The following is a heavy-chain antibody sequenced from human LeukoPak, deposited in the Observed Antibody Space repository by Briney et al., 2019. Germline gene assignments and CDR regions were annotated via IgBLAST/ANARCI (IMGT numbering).Heavy chain of an antibody. CDR2: IYSSETT. CDR1: GASISSDY. Sequence: SETLSLTCSVSGASISSDYWSWIRQPPGKGLEWIGNIYSSETTKYNPSLRTRATISRDTSKNQYSLKLSSLTAADPAVYYCARHFPYCGSDCPYYYMDVWGKGTTVTVSS. D-gene: IGHD2-21*02. V-gene: IGHV4-4*09. CDR3: ARHFPYCGSDCPYYYMDV. J-gene: IGHJ6*03.